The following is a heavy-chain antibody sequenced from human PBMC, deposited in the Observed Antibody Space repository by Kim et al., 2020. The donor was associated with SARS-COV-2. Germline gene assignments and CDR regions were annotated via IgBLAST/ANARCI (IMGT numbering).Heavy chain of an antibody. CDR1: GGSFSGYY. CDR3: ARGASPYFPAFVI. D-gene: IGHD1-26*01. V-gene: IGHV4-34*01. J-gene: IGHJ3*02. Sequence: SETLSLTCAVYGGSFSGYYWSWIRQPPGKGLEWIGEINHSGSTNYNPSLKSRVTISVDTSKNQFSLKLSSVTAAYTAVYYCARGASPYFPAFVIWGQGT. CDR2: INHSGST.